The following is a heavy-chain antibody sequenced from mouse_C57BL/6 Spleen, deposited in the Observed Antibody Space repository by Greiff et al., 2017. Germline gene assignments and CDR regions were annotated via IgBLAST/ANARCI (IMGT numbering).Heavy chain of an antibody. D-gene: IGHD1-1*01. Sequence: EVMLVESGGDLVKPGGSLKLSCAASGFTFSSYGMSWVRQTPDKRLEWVATISSGGSYTYYPDSVKGRFTISRDNAKNTLYLQMSSLKSEDTAMYYCARHRSSITTVVATDYAMDYWGQGTSVTVSS. CDR3: ARHRSSITTVVATDYAMDY. CDR1: GFTFSSYG. V-gene: IGHV5-6*02. J-gene: IGHJ4*01. CDR2: ISSGGSYT.